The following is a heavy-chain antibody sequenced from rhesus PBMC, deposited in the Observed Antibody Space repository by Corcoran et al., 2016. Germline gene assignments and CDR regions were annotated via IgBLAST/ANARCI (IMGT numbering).Heavy chain of an antibody. D-gene: IGHD2-27*01. CDR1: GGSISDSYR. CDR3: ARDIWAPVVFTARGVGLYFDY. CDR2: IYGSSTNT. Sequence: QVQLQESGPGVVKPSETLSLTCAVSGGSISDSYRWSWIRQPPGKGLEWIGYIYGSSTNTNYNHSLKSRVTNSKDTSKNQFSLKLSSVTAADTAVYYCARDIWAPVVFTARGVGLYFDYWGQGDLVTVSS. J-gene: IGHJ4*01. V-gene: IGHV4S10*01.